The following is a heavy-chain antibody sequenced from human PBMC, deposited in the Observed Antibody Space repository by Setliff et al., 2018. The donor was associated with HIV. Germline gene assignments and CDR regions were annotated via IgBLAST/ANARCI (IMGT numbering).Heavy chain of an antibody. V-gene: IGHV3-33*06. Sequence: GGSLRLSCAVSGFTFTSYGMHWVRQAPGKGLEWVAVIWYDGSYKYYADSVKGRFTISRDNSKNTLYLQMNSLRAEDTAVYYCAKESPRAGYSVFDYWGQGTLVTVSS. J-gene: IGHJ4*02. CDR3: AKESPRAGYSVFDY. D-gene: IGHD5-18*01. CDR2: IWYDGSYK. CDR1: GFTFTSYG.